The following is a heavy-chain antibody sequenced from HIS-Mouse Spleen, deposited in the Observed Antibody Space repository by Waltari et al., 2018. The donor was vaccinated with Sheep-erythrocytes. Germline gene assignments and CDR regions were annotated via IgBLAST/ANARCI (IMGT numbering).Heavy chain of an antibody. CDR1: GGSFSGYY. J-gene: IGHJ3*02. Sequence: QVQLQQWGAGLLKPSETLSLTCAVSGGSFSGYYWSWICQPPGKGLEWIGEINHSGSTNYNPSLKSRVTISVDTSKNQFSLKLSSVTAADTAVYYCALSVDLAGAFDIWGQGTMVTVSS. CDR2: INHSGST. D-gene: IGHD6-19*01. V-gene: IGHV4-34*01. CDR3: ALSVDLAGAFDI.